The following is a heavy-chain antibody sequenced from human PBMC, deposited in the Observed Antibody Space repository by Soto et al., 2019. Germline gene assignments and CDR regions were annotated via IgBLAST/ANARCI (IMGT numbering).Heavy chain of an antibody. CDR1: GGSISSGDYY. J-gene: IGHJ1*01. CDR2: IYYSGSA. D-gene: IGHD2-15*01. V-gene: IGHV4-30-4*01. CDR3: ARRPQNCSGGRGYLDFQH. Sequence: QVQLQESGPGLVKPSQTLSLTCTVSGGSISSGDYYWSWIRQPPGKGLEWIGYIYYSGSAYYNPSRKIRVTISVDTSNNQFSMNLSSVTAADTAVYYCARRPQNCSGGRGYLDFQHWGQGTLVTVSS.